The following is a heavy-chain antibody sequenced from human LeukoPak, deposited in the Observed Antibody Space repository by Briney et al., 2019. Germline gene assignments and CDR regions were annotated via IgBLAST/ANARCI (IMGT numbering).Heavy chain of an antibody. V-gene: IGHV1-46*01. Sequence: ASVKVSCKASGYTFTSYYMHWVRQAPGQGLEWMGVINPSGGTTTYAQKFQGRVTMTRDTSTRTVYMEVSSLRSEDTAVYYCARDADSSSWILDYWGQGTLVTVSS. D-gene: IGHD6-13*01. CDR2: INPSGGTT. CDR3: ARDADSSSWILDY. CDR1: GYTFTSYY. J-gene: IGHJ4*02.